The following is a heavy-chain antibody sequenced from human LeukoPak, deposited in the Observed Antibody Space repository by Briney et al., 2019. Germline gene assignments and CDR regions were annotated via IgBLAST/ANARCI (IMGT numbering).Heavy chain of an antibody. J-gene: IGHJ4*02. CDR2: LYSGGST. CDR1: GFTVSSNY. D-gene: IGHD6-19*01. Sequence: GGSLRLSCAASGFTVSSNYMSWVRQAPGKGLEWVSVLYSGGSTHYADFVKGRFTISRDNSKNTLYLQMNSLRSEDTAVYYCARGRNSGWYEFVGQFDYWGQGTLVTVSS. CDR3: ARGRNSGWYEFVGQFDY. V-gene: IGHV3-66*01.